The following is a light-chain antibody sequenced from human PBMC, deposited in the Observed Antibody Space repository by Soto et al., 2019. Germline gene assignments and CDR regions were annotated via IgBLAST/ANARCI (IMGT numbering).Light chain of an antibody. V-gene: IGKV3-15*01. Sequence: EILMTQAPATLSVSPGERATLSCRASQSVSYNLAWYQQKPGQGPSLLIYGAFTRATGIPARFSGSGSGTEFTLTISSLQSEDFAVYYCQQYKKWPPLTFGGGTKVEIK. J-gene: IGKJ4*01. CDR3: QQYKKWPPLT. CDR1: QSVSYN. CDR2: GAF.